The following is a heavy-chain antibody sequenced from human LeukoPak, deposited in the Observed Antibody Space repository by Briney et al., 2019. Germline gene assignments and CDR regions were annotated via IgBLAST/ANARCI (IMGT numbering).Heavy chain of an antibody. D-gene: IGHD2-2*01. CDR3: ARSETGYCSSTSCYPRRYYYYYYGMDV. CDR1: GGSFSGYY. CDR2: INHSGST. Sequence: PSETLSLTCAVYGGSFSGYYWSWIRQPPGKGLEWIGEINHSGSTNYNPSLKSRVTISVDTSKNQFSLELSSVTAADTAVYYCARSETGYCSSTSCYPRRYYYYYYGMDVWGQGTTVTVSS. V-gene: IGHV4-34*01. J-gene: IGHJ6*02.